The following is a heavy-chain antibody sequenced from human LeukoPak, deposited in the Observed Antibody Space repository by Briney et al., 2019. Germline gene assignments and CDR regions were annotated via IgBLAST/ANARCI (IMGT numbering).Heavy chain of an antibody. CDR1: GGTFSSYA. J-gene: IGHJ4*02. CDR2: IIPIFGTA. Sequence: ASVKVSCKASGGTFSSYAISWVRQAPGQGLEWMGGIIPIFGTANYAQKFQGRVTITADESTSTAYMELSSLRSEDTAVYYCASCTRRDWGYNYDSFDYWGQGTLVTVSS. V-gene: IGHV1-69*13. D-gene: IGHD5-24*01. CDR3: ASCTRRDWGYNYDSFDY.